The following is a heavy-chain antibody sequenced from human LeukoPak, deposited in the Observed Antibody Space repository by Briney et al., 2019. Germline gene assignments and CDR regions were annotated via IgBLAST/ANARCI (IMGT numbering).Heavy chain of an antibody. V-gene: IGHV1-46*01. CDR3: ARDLLTLGYCSGGSCSPYYYYYMDV. D-gene: IGHD2-15*01. CDR2: INPSGGST. Sequence: ASVKVSCKASGYTFTSYYMHWVRQAPGQGLEWMGIINPSGGSTSYAQKFQGRVTMTRDTSTSTVYMELSSLRSEDTAVYYCARDLLTLGYCSGGSCSPYYYYYMDVWGKGTTVTVSS. J-gene: IGHJ6*03. CDR1: GYTFTSYY.